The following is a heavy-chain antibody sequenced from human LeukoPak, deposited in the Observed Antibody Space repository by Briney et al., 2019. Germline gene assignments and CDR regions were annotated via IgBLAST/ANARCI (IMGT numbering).Heavy chain of an antibody. J-gene: IGHJ4*02. V-gene: IGHV4-30-2*01. CDR2: IYHSGST. Sequence: QPSETLSLTCAVSGGSISSGGYSWSWLRQPPGKGLEWIGYIYHSGSTYYNPSLKSRVTISVDRSKNQFSLKLSSVTAADTAVYYCARYGDYVRGFDYWGQGTLVTVSS. CDR1: GGSISSGGYS. D-gene: IGHD4-17*01. CDR3: ARYGDYVRGFDY.